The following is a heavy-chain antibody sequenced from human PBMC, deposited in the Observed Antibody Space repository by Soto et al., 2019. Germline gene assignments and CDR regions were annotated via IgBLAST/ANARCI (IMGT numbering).Heavy chain of an antibody. Sequence: PSETLSITCAVSGGSISSSNWWSWVRQPPGKGLEWIGEIYHSGSTNYNPSLKSRVTLSVDKSKNQLSLKLTSVTAADTAVYYCARDCREATGTTEQYYWGQGILVTVSS. CDR1: GGSISSSNW. D-gene: IGHD2-15*01. CDR2: IYHSGST. J-gene: IGHJ4*02. V-gene: IGHV4-4*02. CDR3: ARDCREATGTTEQYY.